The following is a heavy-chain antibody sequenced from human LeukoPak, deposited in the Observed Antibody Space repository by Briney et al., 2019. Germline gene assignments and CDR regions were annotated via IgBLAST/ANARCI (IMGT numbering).Heavy chain of an antibody. J-gene: IGHJ5*02. D-gene: IGHD2-2*02. CDR1: GYTLTSYG. Sequence: ASVKVSCTASGYTLTSYGISWVRQAPGQGLEWMGWISAYNGNTNYAQKLQGRVTMTTDTSTSTAYMELRSLRSDDTAVYYCARVSVRGSKNQLLHRFDPWGQGTLVTVSS. CDR3: ARVSVRGSKNQLLHRFDP. V-gene: IGHV1-18*01. CDR2: ISAYNGNT.